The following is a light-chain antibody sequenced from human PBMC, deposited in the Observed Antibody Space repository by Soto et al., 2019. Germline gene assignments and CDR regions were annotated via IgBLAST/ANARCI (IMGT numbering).Light chain of an antibody. Sequence: QSVLTQPPSVSGAPGQRVTISCTGSSSNIGAGFDVHWYQQLPGTAPKLLIYGNNNRPSGVPDRFSGSKSGTSASLAITGLQAEDEADYYCQSYDSSLSVGFGGRTKVTFL. J-gene: IGLJ2*01. V-gene: IGLV1-40*01. CDR3: QSYDSSLSVG. CDR2: GNN. CDR1: SSNIGAGFD.